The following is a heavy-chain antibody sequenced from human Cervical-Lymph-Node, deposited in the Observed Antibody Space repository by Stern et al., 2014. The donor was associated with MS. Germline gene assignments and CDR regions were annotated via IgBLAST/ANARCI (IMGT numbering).Heavy chain of an antibody. CDR3: ATSTYGLVH. CDR1: GDTFAGYG. J-gene: IGHJ4*02. D-gene: IGHD3-10*01. V-gene: IGHV1-69*01. Sequence: QVQLVQSGTEVKKPGSSVKVSCKAAGDTFAGYGIRWVRQAPGQGLEWMGGLFPFFGTPIYAQKFQGRVTMTADESTTTAYMDLTSLSVEDTAVYYCATSTYGLVHWGQGTLVTVSS. CDR2: LFPFFGTP.